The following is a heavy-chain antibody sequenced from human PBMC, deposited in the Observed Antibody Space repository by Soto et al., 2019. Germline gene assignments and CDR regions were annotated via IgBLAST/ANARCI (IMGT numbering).Heavy chain of an antibody. CDR3: ARYGYSSSGWYGSYY. V-gene: IGHV5-10-1*01. J-gene: IGHJ4*02. CDR1: GYSFTSYW. CDR2: IDPSDSYT. Sequence: LGESLKISCKGSGYSFTSYWISWVRQMPGKGLEWMGRIDPSDSYTNYSPSFQGHVTISADKSISTAYLQWSSLKASDTAMYYCARYGYSSSGWYGSYYWGQGTLVTVSS. D-gene: IGHD6-19*01.